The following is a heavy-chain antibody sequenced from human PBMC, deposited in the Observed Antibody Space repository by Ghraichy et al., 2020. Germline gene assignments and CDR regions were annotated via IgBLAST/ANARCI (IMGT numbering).Heavy chain of an antibody. CDR3: ARDYADYSSNAFDI. CDR2: IYNSGIT. CDR1: GGSISSYY. V-gene: IGHV4-4*07. J-gene: IGHJ3*02. D-gene: IGHD4-17*01. Sequence: SETLSLTCTVSGGSISSYYWSWIRQPAGKGLEWIGRIYNSGITTYNPSLKSRVTMSGDTSKNQFSLQLSSVTAADTAVYFCARDYADYSSNAFDIWGQGTTVTVS.